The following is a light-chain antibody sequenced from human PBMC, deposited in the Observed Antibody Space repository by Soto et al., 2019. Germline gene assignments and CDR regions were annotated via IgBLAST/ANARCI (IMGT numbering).Light chain of an antibody. CDR3: QQYGNSRWT. CDR1: QGVRSN. V-gene: IGKV3D-15*02. J-gene: IGKJ1*01. Sequence: EIVMRQSPATLSVSPGERATLSCRASQGVRSNLAWYQQKPGQAPRLLIYGASTRATGIPDRFSGSGSGTHFTPTISRLEPEDFAVYYCQQYGNSRWTFGQGTKVDI. CDR2: GAS.